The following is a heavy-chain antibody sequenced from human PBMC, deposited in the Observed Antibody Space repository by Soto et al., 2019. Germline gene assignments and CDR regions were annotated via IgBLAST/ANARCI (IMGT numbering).Heavy chain of an antibody. V-gene: IGHV1-69*13. CDR3: ARDAQSIADRNWFDP. Sequence: SVKVSCKASGGTFSSYAISWVRQAPGQGLEWMGGIIPIFGTANYAQKFQGRVTITADESTSTAYMELSSLRSEDTAVYYCARDAQSIADRNWFDPWGQGTLVTVSS. J-gene: IGHJ5*02. CDR2: IIPIFGTA. D-gene: IGHD6-6*01. CDR1: GGTFSSYA.